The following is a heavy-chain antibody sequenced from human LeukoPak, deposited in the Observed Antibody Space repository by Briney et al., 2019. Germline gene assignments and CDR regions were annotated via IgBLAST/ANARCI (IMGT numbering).Heavy chain of an antibody. D-gene: IGHD6-19*01. CDR2: IYYSGST. CDR1: GGSISNSNYY. J-gene: IGHJ5*02. V-gene: IGHV4-39*01. Sequence: SETLSLTCTVSGGSISNSNYYWGWIRQPPGKGLEWIGSIYYSGSTYYNPSLKSRVTISVDTSKNQFSLKLSSVTAADTAVYYCASLRYSSGWYETGWFDPWGQGTLVTVSS. CDR3: ASLRYSSGWYETGWFDP.